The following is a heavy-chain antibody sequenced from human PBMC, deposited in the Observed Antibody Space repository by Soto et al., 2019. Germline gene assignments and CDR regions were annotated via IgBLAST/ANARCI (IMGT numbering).Heavy chain of an antibody. CDR3: ARHSLELRQNNWFDH. CDR2: IFYLGAS. D-gene: IGHD1-7*01. J-gene: IGHJ5*02. Sequence: SRTDTVFGEYIITGVLYRVRVRQPHRKGLEWIGRIFYLGASYYNPSLKSRVTMSVDTSKNQFSLRLRSVTAADTALYVCARHSLELRQNNWFDHCGKG. V-gene: IGHV4-39*01. CDR1: GEYIITGVLY.